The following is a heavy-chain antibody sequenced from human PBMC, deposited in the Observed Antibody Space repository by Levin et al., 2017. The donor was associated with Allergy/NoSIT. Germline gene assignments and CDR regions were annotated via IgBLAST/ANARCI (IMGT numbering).Heavy chain of an antibody. CDR1: GYTFRYFG. D-gene: IGHD1-26*01. CDR2: INTFNGDT. CDR3: ARDVEGLGASPVHYFYAMDV. V-gene: IGHV1-18*01. J-gene: IGHJ6*02. Sequence: ASVKVSCTASGYTFRYFGINWVRQAPGQGLEWMGWINTFNGDTKYAQKVQGRVTMTIDTSTSTAFLELKSPRSDDTAVYYCARDVEGLGASPVHYFYAMDVSGQGTTVTVSS.